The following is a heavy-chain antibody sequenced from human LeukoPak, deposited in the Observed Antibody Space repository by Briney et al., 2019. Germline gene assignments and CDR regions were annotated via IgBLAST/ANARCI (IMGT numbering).Heavy chain of an antibody. Sequence: GASVKVSCKASGGTFSSYAISWVRQAPGQGLEWMGRIIPILGIANYAQKFRGRVTITADKSTSTAYMELSSLRSEDTAVYYCARDYYGSGSYSPWGQGTLVTVSS. V-gene: IGHV1-69*04. CDR1: GGTFSSYA. CDR3: ARDYYGSGSYSP. CDR2: IIPILGIA. D-gene: IGHD3-10*01. J-gene: IGHJ5*02.